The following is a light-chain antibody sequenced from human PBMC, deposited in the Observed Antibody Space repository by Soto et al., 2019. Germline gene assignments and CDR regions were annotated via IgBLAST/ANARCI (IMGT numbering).Light chain of an antibody. CDR1: RSVSSN. J-gene: IGKJ2*01. V-gene: IGKV3-15*01. CDR3: QQYNNWPPYT. Sequence: EIGMTQSPATLSVSPGERATLSCRASRSVSSNLAWYQQKPGQAPRLLMYGASTRATGIPARFSGSGSGTEFTLTISSLQSEDFAVYYCQQYNNWPPYTFGQGTKVDIK. CDR2: GAS.